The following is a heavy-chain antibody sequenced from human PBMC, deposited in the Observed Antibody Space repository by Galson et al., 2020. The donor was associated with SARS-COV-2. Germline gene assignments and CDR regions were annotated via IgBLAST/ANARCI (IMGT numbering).Heavy chain of an antibody. Sequence: GESPKISCAASGFTLSNNYMSWVRQAPGKGLEWVSVNYSGGSTYYADSVKGRFTISRDNSKNTLYLQMNSLRAEDTAVYYCARDYRDIVWGQGTLVTVSS. D-gene: IGHD2-15*01. CDR3: ARDYRDIV. CDR1: GFTLSNNY. V-gene: IGHV3-66*01. J-gene: IGHJ4*02. CDR2: NYSGGST.